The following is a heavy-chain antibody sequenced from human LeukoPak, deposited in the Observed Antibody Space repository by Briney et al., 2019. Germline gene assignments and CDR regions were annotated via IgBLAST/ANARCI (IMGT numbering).Heavy chain of an antibody. V-gene: IGHV3-11*05. CDR3: ARDQAVAGHDY. CDR1: GFSFSDYY. CDR2: ISSSSSYT. D-gene: IGHD6-19*01. J-gene: IGHJ4*02. Sequence: GGSLRLSCAASGFSFSDYYMSWVRQAPGKGLEWVSYISSSSSYTNYADSVKGRFTISRDNAKNSLYLQMNSLRAEDTAMYYCARDQAVAGHDYWGQGTLVTVSS.